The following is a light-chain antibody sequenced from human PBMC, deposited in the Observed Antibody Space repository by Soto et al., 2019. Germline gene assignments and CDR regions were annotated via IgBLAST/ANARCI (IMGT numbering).Light chain of an antibody. CDR2: EGT. CDR3: CSYAGSSTWV. V-gene: IGLV2-23*01. J-gene: IGLJ3*02. Sequence: QSALTQPASVSGSPGQSITISCTGTSSDVGSYNLVSWYQQLPGKAPKLLIYEGTKRPSGVSNRFSGSKSGNTASVTIYGLQAEDEAAYYCCSYAGSSTWVFGGGTKLTVL. CDR1: SSDVGSYNL.